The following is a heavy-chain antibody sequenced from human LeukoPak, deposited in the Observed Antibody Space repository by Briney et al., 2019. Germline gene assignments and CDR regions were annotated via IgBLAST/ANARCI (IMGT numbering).Heavy chain of an antibody. V-gene: IGHV3-33*01. CDR3: ATSAHIEVGTAPPPDY. CDR1: GFTFNRFG. CDR2: IWYDGSNK. Sequence: GRFLRLSCATSGFTFNRFGMHWVRQAPGKGLEWAAVIWYDGSNKDYADSVKGRFTISRDNSKNTLYLQMSGLGAEDTAVYYCATSAHIEVGTAPPPDYWGQGTLVTVTS. D-gene: IGHD2-21*02. J-gene: IGHJ4*02.